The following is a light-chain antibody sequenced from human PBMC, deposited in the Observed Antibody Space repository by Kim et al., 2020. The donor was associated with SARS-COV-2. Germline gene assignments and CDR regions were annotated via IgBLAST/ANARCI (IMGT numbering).Light chain of an antibody. V-gene: IGKV3-11*01. J-gene: IGKJ5*01. Sequence: SLSPGESATLSCSASQSVKTYLAWYQHKPGQSPRLLIHDASNRATGVPPRFSGGGSGTDFTLTISSLEPEDFAVYYCQQRGNWPTFGQGTRLEIK. CDR1: QSVKTY. CDR3: QQRGNWPT. CDR2: DAS.